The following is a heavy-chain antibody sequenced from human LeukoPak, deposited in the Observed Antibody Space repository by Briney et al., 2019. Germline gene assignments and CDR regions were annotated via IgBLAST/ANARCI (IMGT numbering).Heavy chain of an antibody. CDR3: ARAARDCSGGSCPYYFDY. J-gene: IGHJ4*02. Sequence: GGSLRLSCAASGFTFSSAAMTWVRQAPGRGLQWVSTITGSDDSTYYADSVKGRFTISRDNAKNSLYLQMNSLRAEDTAVYYCARAARDCSGGSCPYYFDYWGQGTLVTVSS. CDR2: ITGSDDST. V-gene: IGHV3-23*01. CDR1: GFTFSSAA. D-gene: IGHD2-15*01.